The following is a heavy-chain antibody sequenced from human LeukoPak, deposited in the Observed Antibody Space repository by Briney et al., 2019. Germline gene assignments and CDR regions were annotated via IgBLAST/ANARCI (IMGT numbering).Heavy chain of an antibody. D-gene: IGHD4-23*01. J-gene: IGHJ4*02. Sequence: GASVKVSCKASGDTFTSYGINWVRQAPGQGLEWMGWISGYNGNTNYAQKLQGRVTLTTDTSTRTAYMELRSLRSDDTAVYYCARGGHGGRPNDYWGQGTLVTVSS. V-gene: IGHV1-18*01. CDR2: ISGYNGNT. CDR3: ARGGHGGRPNDY. CDR1: GDTFTSYG.